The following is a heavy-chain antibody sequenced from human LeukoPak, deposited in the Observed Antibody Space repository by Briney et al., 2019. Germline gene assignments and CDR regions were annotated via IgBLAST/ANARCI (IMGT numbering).Heavy chain of an antibody. CDR2: IWYDGSNK. Sequence: GGSLRLSCAASGFTFSSYGMHWVRQAPGKGLEWVAVIWYDGSNKYYADSVKGRFTISRDNSKNTLYLQMNSLRAEDTAVYYCARAKGPTTVTPIDYWGQGTLVTVSS. J-gene: IGHJ4*02. CDR1: GFTFSSYG. V-gene: IGHV3-33*01. CDR3: ARAKGPTTVTPIDY. D-gene: IGHD4-17*01.